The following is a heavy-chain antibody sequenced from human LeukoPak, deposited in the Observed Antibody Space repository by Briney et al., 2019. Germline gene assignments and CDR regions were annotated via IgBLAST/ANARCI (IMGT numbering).Heavy chain of an antibody. V-gene: IGHV3-48*03. CDR3: AREKGSSWYGGPYSLDY. Sequence: GGSLRFSCAASGFTYSSYEMDWVRQTPGKGLQDVSYISGSGNDIYCADFVRGRVTISRDDAKNSLFLQMNSLRAEDTAVYYCAREKGSSWYGGPYSLDYWGQGTLVTVSS. CDR2: ISGSGNDI. D-gene: IGHD6-13*01. J-gene: IGHJ4*02. CDR1: GFTYSSYE.